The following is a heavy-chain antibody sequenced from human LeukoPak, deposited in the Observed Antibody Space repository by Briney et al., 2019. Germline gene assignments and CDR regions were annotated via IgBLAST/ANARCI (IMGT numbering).Heavy chain of an antibody. Sequence: QPGGSLRLSCAASGFTFSSYEMNWVRQAPGKGLEWVSYISSSGSTIYYADSVKGRFTISRDNAKNSLYLQMNSLRAEDTAVYYCARDRAYGSGSGFDYWGQGTLVTVSS. CDR3: ARDRAYGSGSGFDY. J-gene: IGHJ4*02. CDR1: GFTFSSYE. V-gene: IGHV3-48*03. D-gene: IGHD3-10*01. CDR2: ISSSGSTI.